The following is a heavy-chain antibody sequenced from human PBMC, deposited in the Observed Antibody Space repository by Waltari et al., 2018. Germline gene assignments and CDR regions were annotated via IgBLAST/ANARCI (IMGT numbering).Heavy chain of an antibody. V-gene: IGHV3-9*01. Sequence: EVQLVESGGGWVQPGRSLRLACAASGFTFDDYGMHWVRQAPGKGLEWVSGISWNSGSIGYSDSVKGRFTISRDNAKNSLYLQMNSLRVEDTALYYCAKGSNHYGSGRYYNNWFDYWGQGTPVTVSA. CDR2: ISWNSGSI. CDR1: GFTFDDYG. CDR3: AKGSNHYGSGRYYNNWFDY. D-gene: IGHD3-10*01. J-gene: IGHJ5*01.